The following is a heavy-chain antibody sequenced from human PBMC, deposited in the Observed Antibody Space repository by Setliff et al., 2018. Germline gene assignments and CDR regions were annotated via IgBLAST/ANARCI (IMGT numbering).Heavy chain of an antibody. V-gene: IGHV1-18*01. CDR1: GYTFISYG. Sequence: GASVKVSCKASGYTFISYGISWLRQAPGQGFEWMGWISTNNGKTEYSQKLQGRVTITRDTSASTAYVELSSLTSDDTAVYYCTRSRAPSVVLAADFDFWGQGTPVTVSS. CDR2: ISTNNGKT. CDR3: TRSRAPSVVLAADFDF. D-gene: IGHD2-21*01. J-gene: IGHJ4*02.